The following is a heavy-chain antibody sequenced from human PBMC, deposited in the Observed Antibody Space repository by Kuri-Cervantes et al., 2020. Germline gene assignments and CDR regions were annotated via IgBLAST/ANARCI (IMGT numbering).Heavy chain of an antibody. CDR1: GYSISSGYY. D-gene: IGHD4-23*01. CDR2: IYHSGST. J-gene: IGHJ3*02. V-gene: IGHV4-38-2*01. Sequence: GSLRLSCAVSGYSISSGYYWGWIRQPPGKGLEWIGSIYHSGSTYYNPSLKSRVTISVDTSKNQFSLKLSSVTAADTAVYYCARNYGGNSPHIWGQGTMVTVSS. CDR3: ARNYGGNSPHI.